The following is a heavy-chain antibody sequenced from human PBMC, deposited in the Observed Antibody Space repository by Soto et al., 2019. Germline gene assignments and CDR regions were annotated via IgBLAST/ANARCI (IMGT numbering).Heavy chain of an antibody. V-gene: IGHV3-43D*04. CDR3: AKDAGQYYDFWSGYPRMDV. J-gene: IGHJ6*02. CDR1: GFTFDDCA. Sequence: PGGSLRLSCSASGFTFDDCAMQWFRQAPGKCVEWVSLISWDGGSTYYADSVKGRFTISRDNSKNSLYLQMNSLRAEDTALYYCAKDAGQYYDFWSGYPRMDVWGQGTTVTVSS. D-gene: IGHD3-3*01. CDR2: ISWDGGST.